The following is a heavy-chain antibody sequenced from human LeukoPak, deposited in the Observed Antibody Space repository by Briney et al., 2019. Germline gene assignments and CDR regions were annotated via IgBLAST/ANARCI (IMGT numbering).Heavy chain of an antibody. D-gene: IGHD6-19*01. CDR2: ISSSSSYI. J-gene: IGHJ5*02. Sequence: GGSLRLSCAASGFTFSSYSTNWVRQAPGKGLGWVSSISSSSSYIYYADSVKGRFTISRDNAKNSLYLQMNSLRAEDTAVYYCARDKTVAGTLLPWGQGTLVTVSS. CDR3: ARDKTVAGTLLP. V-gene: IGHV3-21*01. CDR1: GFTFSSYS.